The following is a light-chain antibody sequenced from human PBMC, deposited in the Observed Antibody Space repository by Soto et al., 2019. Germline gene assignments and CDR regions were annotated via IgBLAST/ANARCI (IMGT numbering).Light chain of an antibody. Sequence: TQMTQSPLSLSASVGEKIIITCRASRDVGSDVSWYQQKPGQAPKLVIYAASNLYTGVPSRFSGRRSGTEFTLTISSLQPEDFASYYCLQDYGHSWTFGQGTKVEIE. CDR2: AAS. J-gene: IGKJ1*01. CDR3: LQDYGHSWT. V-gene: IGKV1-6*01. CDR1: RDVGSD.